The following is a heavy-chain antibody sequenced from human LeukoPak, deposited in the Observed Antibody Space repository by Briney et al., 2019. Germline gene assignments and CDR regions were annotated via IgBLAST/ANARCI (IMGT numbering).Heavy chain of an antibody. CDR1: GYTFTGYY. CDR3: ATWSTRGYYYYMDV. D-gene: IGHD2-8*01. CDR2: INPNSGGT. J-gene: IGHJ6*03. V-gene: IGHV1-2*02. Sequence: ASVKVSCKASGYTFTGYYMHWVRQAPGQGLEWMGWINPNSGGTNYAQKFQGRVTMTRDTSISTAYMELSRLRSDDTAVYYCATWSTRGYYYYMDVWGKGTTVTVSS.